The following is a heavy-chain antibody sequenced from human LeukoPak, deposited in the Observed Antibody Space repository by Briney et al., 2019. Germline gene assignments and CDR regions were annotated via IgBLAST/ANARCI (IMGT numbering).Heavy chain of an antibody. Sequence: GGSLRLSCAASGFTFSNYGMNWVRQAPGKGLEWVSAISGSGHNTYYADSVKGRFTISRDNSKNTLYLQMNSLRAEDTAVYYCAGGGSGWPRTIDYWGQGTLVTVSS. D-gene: IGHD6-19*01. CDR3: AGGGSGWPRTIDY. CDR1: GFTFSNYG. J-gene: IGHJ4*02. CDR2: ISGSGHNT. V-gene: IGHV3-23*01.